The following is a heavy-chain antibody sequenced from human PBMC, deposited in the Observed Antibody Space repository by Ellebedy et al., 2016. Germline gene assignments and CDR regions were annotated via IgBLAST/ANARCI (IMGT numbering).Heavy chain of an antibody. CDR1: GSTFSSYA. Sequence: GGSLRLSCAASGSTFSSYAMHWVRQAPGKGLEWVAVFSYDGSTKYYADSVKGRFTISRDNSKNTLYLQMNSLRAEDTAVYYCARDRPLEWTEIIDYWGQGALVTVSS. D-gene: IGHD3-3*01. J-gene: IGHJ4*02. CDR2: FSYDGSTK. V-gene: IGHV3-30*04. CDR3: ARDRPLEWTEIIDY.